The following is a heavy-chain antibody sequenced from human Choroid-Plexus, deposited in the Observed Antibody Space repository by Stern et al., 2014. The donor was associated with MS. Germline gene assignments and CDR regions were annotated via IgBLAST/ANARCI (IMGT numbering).Heavy chain of an antibody. CDR2: VSYDGSNK. CDR1: GFTFGSCA. J-gene: IGHJ5*02. Sequence: VQLEESGGGVVQPGRPLRLSCAASGFTFGSCAMHWVRQAPGKGLEGGAGVSYDGSNKYYADSVKGRFTVSRDNSQNTLYMQMSSLRAEDTAVYYCAKDRQYLTYFFDHWGQGYLVTVSS. D-gene: IGHD2-8*01. CDR3: AKDRQYLTYFFDH. V-gene: IGHV3-30*18.